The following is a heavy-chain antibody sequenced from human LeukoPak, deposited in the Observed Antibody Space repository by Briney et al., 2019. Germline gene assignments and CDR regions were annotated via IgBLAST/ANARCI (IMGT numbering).Heavy chain of an antibody. Sequence: GGSLRLSCATSGFTFSLFAMHWVRQAPGKGLEWVAIVSNDGNLQKYADSVWGRFTISRDNSENTVYLEMNSLRAEDTAVYYCARAPSRGAGTSFFQHWGQGTLVTVSS. J-gene: IGHJ1*01. CDR3: ARAPSRGAGTSFFQH. CDR1: GFTFSLFA. CDR2: VSNDGNLQ. D-gene: IGHD6-13*01. V-gene: IGHV3-30*03.